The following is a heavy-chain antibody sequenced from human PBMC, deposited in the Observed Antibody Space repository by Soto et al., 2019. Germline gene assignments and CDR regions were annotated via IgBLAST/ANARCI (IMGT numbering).Heavy chain of an antibody. D-gene: IGHD3-10*01. Sequence: SETLSLTCTVSGGSIRSHYWSWIRQPPGKGLEWIGYIFYSGSTNYNPSLKSRVTISVDTSKNQFSLKLSSVTAADTAVFFCARALYYITEEKGGLLAFDYWGQGTLVTVS. J-gene: IGHJ4*02. CDR1: GGSIRSHY. CDR2: IFYSGST. CDR3: ARALYYITEEKGGLLAFDY. V-gene: IGHV4-59*08.